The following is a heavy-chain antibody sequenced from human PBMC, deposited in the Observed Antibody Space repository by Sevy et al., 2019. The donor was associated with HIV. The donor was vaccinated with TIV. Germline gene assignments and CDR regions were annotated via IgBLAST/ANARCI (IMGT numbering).Heavy chain of an antibody. CDR1: GDSVSSNSAA. D-gene: IGHD3-3*01. Sequence: QSQTLSLTCAISGDSVSSNSAAWNWIRQSPSRGLEWLGRTYYRSKWYNDYAVSVKSRITINPDTSKNQFSLQLNSVTPEDTAVYYCARVTIFGVVIESYYYYGMDVWGQGTTITVSS. CDR2: TYYRSKWYN. J-gene: IGHJ6*02. CDR3: ARVTIFGVVIESYYYYGMDV. V-gene: IGHV6-1*01.